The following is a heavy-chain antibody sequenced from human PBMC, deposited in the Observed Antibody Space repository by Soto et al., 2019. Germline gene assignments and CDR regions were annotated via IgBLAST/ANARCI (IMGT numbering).Heavy chain of an antibody. D-gene: IGHD6-19*01. CDR2: INPNSGGA. J-gene: IGHJ4*02. Sequence: ASVKVSCKASGYTFSGFYMHWVRQAPGQGLEWMGWINPNSGGAKSAEKFQGRVTMTRDTSISTAYMELSRLTSDDTAVYYCASAAVTGTAGLDFWGQGTQVTSPQ. V-gene: IGHV1-2*02. CDR3: ASAAVTGTAGLDF. CDR1: GYTFSGFY.